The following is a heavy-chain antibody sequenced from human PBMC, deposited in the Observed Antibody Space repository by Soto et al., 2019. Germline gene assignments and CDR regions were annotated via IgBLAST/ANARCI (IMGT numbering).Heavy chain of an antibody. Sequence: QVQLVQSGAEVKKPGASVKVSCKASGYTFTSYGISWVRQAPGQGLEWMGWISAYNGNTNYAQKLQGRVTMTTDTSASTAYMELRSLGSDDTAVYYCASDLWYCSSTSCRNWFDPWGQGTLVTVSS. CDR2: ISAYNGNT. J-gene: IGHJ5*02. V-gene: IGHV1-18*04. D-gene: IGHD2-2*01. CDR3: ASDLWYCSSTSCRNWFDP. CDR1: GYTFTSYG.